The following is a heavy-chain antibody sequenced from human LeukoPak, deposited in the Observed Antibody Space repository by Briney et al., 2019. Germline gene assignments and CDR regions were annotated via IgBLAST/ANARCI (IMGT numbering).Heavy chain of an antibody. CDR2: IYYNGNT. CDR3: ARDPSSDGGYFDY. Sequence: SETLSLTCTVSGGSMSLYFWNWIRQPPGKGLEYIGYIYYNGNTNYNPSLQSRVTISVDTSKNQFSLKLSSVTAADTAVYYCARDPSSDGGYFDYWGQGILVTVSS. D-gene: IGHD3-16*01. CDR1: GGSMSLYF. V-gene: IGHV4-59*01. J-gene: IGHJ4*02.